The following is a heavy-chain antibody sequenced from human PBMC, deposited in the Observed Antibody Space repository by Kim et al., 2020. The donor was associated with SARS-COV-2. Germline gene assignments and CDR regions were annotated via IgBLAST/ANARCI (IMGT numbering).Heavy chain of an antibody. CDR3: ARVPYSSSWTFDC. V-gene: IGHV4-31*03. CDR1: GDSISSGGYY. D-gene: IGHD6-13*01. J-gene: IGHJ4*02. Sequence: SETLSLTCIVSGDSISSGGYYWSWIRQHPGKGLEWIGYIYYSGNTYYNPSLQSRVSISVDTSENQFSLKLSSVTAADTAVYYCARVPYSSSWTFDCWGQGTLVTVSS. CDR2: IYYSGNT.